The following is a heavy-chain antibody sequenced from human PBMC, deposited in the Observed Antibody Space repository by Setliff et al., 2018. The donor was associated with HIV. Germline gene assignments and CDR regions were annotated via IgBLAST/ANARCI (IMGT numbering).Heavy chain of an antibody. CDR3: ARSAYYYDSSGSGI. CDR2: IIPIFGTA. Sequence: SVKVSCKASGGTLSSYAVSWVRQAPGQGLEWMGGIIPIFGTANYAQKFQGRVTITADESTSTAYMELSSLRSEDTAVYYCARSAYYYDSSGSGIWGQGTMVTVSS. D-gene: IGHD3-22*01. V-gene: IGHV1-69*13. CDR1: GGTLSSYA. J-gene: IGHJ3*02.